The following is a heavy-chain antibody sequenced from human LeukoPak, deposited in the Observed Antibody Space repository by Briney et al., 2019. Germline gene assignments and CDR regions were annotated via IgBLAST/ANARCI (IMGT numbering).Heavy chain of an antibody. J-gene: IGHJ4*02. CDR3: ARGKYGYTSGWQIPDY. CDR2: IGISGGT. Sequence: PGGSLRLSCEASGFTFSGYDMHWVRQPTGRGLEWVSSIGISGGTYYRDSVKGRFTVSREDAKNSFYLQMNSLRAGDTAVYYCARGKYGYTSGWQIPDYWGQGTLVTVSS. CDR1: GFTFSGYD. V-gene: IGHV3-13*01. D-gene: IGHD6-19*01.